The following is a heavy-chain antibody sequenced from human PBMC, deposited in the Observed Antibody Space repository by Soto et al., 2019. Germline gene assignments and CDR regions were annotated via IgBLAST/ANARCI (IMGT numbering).Heavy chain of an antibody. D-gene: IGHD3-10*01. V-gene: IGHV2-5*01. CDR2: IYWNDDK. Sequence: SGPTLVNTTQTLTLTCTFSGFSLSTSGVGVGWIRQPPGKALEWLALIYWNDDKRYSPSLKSRLTITKDTSKNQVVLTMTNMDPVDTATYYCAHSIYLGLLWSRDAFDIWGQGTMVTVSS. J-gene: IGHJ3*02. CDR3: AHSIYLGLLWSRDAFDI. CDR1: GFSLSTSGVG.